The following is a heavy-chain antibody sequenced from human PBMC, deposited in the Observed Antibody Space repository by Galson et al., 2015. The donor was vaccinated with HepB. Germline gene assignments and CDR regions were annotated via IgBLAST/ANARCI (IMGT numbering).Heavy chain of an antibody. Sequence: SLRLSCAASGFTFSSYAMSWVRQAPGKGLEWVSAISGSGGTTYYADSVKGRFTISRDNAQNSLYLQMNSLRDEDTAVYYCARGSEMDPWGQGTLVTVSS. CDR2: ISGSGGTT. CDR1: GFTFSSYA. J-gene: IGHJ1*01. V-gene: IGHV3-23*01. CDR3: ARGSEMDP. D-gene: IGHD5-24*01.